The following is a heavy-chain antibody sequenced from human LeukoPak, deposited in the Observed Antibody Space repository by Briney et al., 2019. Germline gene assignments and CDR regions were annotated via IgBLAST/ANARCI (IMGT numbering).Heavy chain of an antibody. CDR3: ARDLHLGTVVTPVGY. D-gene: IGHD4-23*01. CDR1: GFTFSSYG. V-gene: IGHV3-33*01. CDR2: IWYDGSNK. Sequence: PGRSLRLSCAASGFTFSSYGMHWVRQAPGKGLEWVAVIWYDGSNKYYADPVKGRFTISRDNSKNTLYLQMNSLRAEDTAVCYCARDLHLGTVVTPVGYWGQGTLVTVSS. J-gene: IGHJ4*02.